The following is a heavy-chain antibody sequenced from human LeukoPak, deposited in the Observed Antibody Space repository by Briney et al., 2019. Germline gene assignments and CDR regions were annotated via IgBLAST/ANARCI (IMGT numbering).Heavy chain of an antibody. V-gene: IGHV1-3*01. CDR1: GYTFTSYA. CDR3: ERDKEDGTMDY. Sequence: ASVKASCKASGYTFTSYAMPWGRQAPGQRLECRGWINAANGNTKYSPNCQGRVTITSDTSASTRYMELSRLRSEDTDVYYCERDKEDGTMDYWGQGTLVTVSS. CDR2: INAANGNT. D-gene: IGHD3-10*01. J-gene: IGHJ4*02.